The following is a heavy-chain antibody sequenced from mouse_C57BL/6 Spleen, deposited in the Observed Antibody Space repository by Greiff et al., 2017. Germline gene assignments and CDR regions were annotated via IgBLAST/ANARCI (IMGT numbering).Heavy chain of an antibody. J-gene: IGHJ4*01. CDR1: GYTFTSYW. CDR3: ARGGSSPLYAMDY. D-gene: IGHD1-1*01. V-gene: IGHV1-69*01. CDR2: IDPSASYT. Sequence: QVQLQQPGAELVMPGASVKLSCKASGYTFTSYWMHWVKQRPGQGLEWIGEIDPSASYTNYNQKFKGKSTLTVDKSSSTAYMQLSSLTSEDAAVYYCARGGSSPLYAMDYWGQGTSVTVSS.